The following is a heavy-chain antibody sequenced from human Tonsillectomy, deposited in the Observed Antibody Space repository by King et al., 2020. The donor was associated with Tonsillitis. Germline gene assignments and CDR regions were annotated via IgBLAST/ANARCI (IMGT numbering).Heavy chain of an antibody. D-gene: IGHD6-19*01. J-gene: IGHJ3*02. CDR3: ARDRNKKSSSGWYVQDAFDI. CDR2: TYYRSKWYN. Sequence: VQLQQSGPRLVKPSQTLSLTCAISGDSVSSNSAAWNWIRQSPSRGLEWLGRTYYRSKWYNDYAVSVKSRITINPDTSKNQFSLQLNSVTPEDTAVYYCARDRNKKSSSGWYVQDAFDIWGQGTMVTVSS. V-gene: IGHV6-1*01. CDR1: GDSVSSNSAA.